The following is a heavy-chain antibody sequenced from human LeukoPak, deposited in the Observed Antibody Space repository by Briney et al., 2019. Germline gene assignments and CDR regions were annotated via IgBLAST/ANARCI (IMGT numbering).Heavy chain of an antibody. CDR1: GFTFSSYA. V-gene: IGHV3-30-3*01. CDR3: ATARHGYNSGHYYFDY. Sequence: GGSLRLSCAASGFTFSSYATHWVRQAPGKGLEWVAVISYDGSNKYYADSVKGRFTISRDNSKNTLYLQMNSLRAEDTAIYYCATARHGYNSGHYYFDYWGQGTLVTVSS. CDR2: ISYDGSNK. J-gene: IGHJ4*02. D-gene: IGHD5-24*01.